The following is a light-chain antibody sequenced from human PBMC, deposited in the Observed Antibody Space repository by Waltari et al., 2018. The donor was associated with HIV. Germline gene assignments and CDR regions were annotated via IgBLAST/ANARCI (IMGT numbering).Light chain of an antibody. CDR2: GAS. Sequence: IVLTQSPGTLSLSPGESATLSCRGSQSVSSSYLAWYQQKPGQAHRLLIYGASSRATGIQDRFSGSGSGTDFTLTISRLEPEDCAVYYCQQYGSSPRSITFGQGTRLEIK. J-gene: IGKJ5*01. V-gene: IGKV3-20*01. CDR3: QQYGSSPRSIT. CDR1: QSVSSSY.